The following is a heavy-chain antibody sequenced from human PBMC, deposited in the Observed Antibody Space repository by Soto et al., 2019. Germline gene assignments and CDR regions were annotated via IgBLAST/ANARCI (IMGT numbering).Heavy chain of an antibody. CDR1: VYRFTSYW. D-gene: IGHD6-13*01. V-gene: IGHV5-51*01. Sequence: GESLKISCKGSVYRFTSYWIGWLLQIPGKGLEWMGIIYPVDSDTRYSPSFQGQVTISADKSISTAYLQWSSLKASDTAMYYCARHLGAAAGQFYGMDVWGQGTAITVSS. CDR2: IYPVDSDT. J-gene: IGHJ6*02. CDR3: ARHLGAAAGQFYGMDV.